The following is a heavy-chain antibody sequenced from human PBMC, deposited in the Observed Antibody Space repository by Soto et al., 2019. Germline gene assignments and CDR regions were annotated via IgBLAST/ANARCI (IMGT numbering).Heavy chain of an antibody. CDR1: GASVSSGSFY. CDR3: ARVPLRYSSSHNFDS. Sequence: SEILSLTCPVSGASVSSGSFYWSWIRQPPGKGLEWIGFIYNNETFNYNPSLKSRVTLSVDTSKHQFSLKLSSVTAADTAVYYCARVPLRYSSSHNFDSWGQGALVTVSS. CDR2: IYNNETF. D-gene: IGHD6-19*01. V-gene: IGHV4-61*01. J-gene: IGHJ4*02.